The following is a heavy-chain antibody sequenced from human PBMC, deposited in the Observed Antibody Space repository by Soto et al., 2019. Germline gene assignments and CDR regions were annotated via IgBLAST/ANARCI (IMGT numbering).Heavy chain of an antibody. V-gene: IGHV1-2*04. J-gene: IGHJ6*03. CDR2: INPNRGGT. D-gene: IGHD6-6*01. CDR3: ARGYSISSGSWMHV. CDR1: GYTFTGYY. Sequence: QVQLVQSGAEVKKPGASVKVSCKASGYTFTGYYMHWVRQAPGQGLEWMGWINPNRGGTNYAQKFPGWVTMTRDTYLSAAYMELSRLRSDDTAVYYCARGYSISSGSWMHVWGKGTTVTVSS.